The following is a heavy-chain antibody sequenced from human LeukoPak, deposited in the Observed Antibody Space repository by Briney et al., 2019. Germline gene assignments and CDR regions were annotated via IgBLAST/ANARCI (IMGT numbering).Heavy chain of an antibody. Sequence: GGTLRLSCAASGFTFSSYGMSWVRQAPGKGLEWVSSVSSSSSYIYYADSVKGRFTISRDNAKNSLYLQMNSLRAEDTAVYYCARVNYDSSGYWQESFQHWGQGTLVTVSS. V-gene: IGHV3-21*01. CDR3: ARVNYDSSGYWQESFQH. J-gene: IGHJ1*01. CDR1: GFTFSSYG. D-gene: IGHD3-22*01. CDR2: VSSSSSYI.